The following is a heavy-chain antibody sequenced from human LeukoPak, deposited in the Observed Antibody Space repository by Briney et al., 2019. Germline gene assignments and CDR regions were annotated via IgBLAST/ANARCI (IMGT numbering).Heavy chain of an antibody. V-gene: IGHV4-38-2*02. J-gene: IGHJ4*02. CDR3: ARELGYYYDSSGYGFDY. CDR2: IYHSGST. Sequence: TSETLSLTCTVSGYSISSGYYWGWIRQPPGKGLEWIGSIYHSGSTYYNPSLKSRVTISVDTSKNQFSLKLSSVTAADTAVYYCARELGYYYDSSGYGFDYWGQGTLVTVSS. CDR1: GYSISSGYY. D-gene: IGHD3-22*01.